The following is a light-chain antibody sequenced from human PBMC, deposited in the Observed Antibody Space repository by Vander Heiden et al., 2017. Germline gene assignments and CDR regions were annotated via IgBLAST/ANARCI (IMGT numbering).Light chain of an antibody. J-gene: IGKJ2*01. CDR3: QQYDSTSYT. V-gene: IGKV3-20*01. CDR2: GAS. CDR1: QSVSSSY. Sequence: EIVLPQSPGTLSLSPGERATLSCGASQSVSSSYLAWYQQKPGQAPRLLIYGASSWDTGIPDRFSGSGSGTDFTLTISRLQPEDFAVYYCQQYDSTSYTFGQGTKLEIK.